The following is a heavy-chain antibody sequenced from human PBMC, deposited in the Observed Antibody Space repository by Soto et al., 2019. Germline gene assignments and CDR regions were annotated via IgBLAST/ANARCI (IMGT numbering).Heavy chain of an antibody. CDR3: ARDHLLERHYYYGMDV. D-gene: IGHD1-1*01. CDR1: GFTFSNYA. CDR2: ISYDGSNK. V-gene: IGHV3-30-3*01. J-gene: IGHJ6*02. Sequence: QVQLVESGGGVVQPGRSLRLSCAASGFTFSNYAMHWVRQAPGKGLEWVAVISYDGSNKYYADSVKGRFTISRDNSKNTLYLQMNSLRAEDTAVYYCARDHLLERHYYYGMDVWGQGTTVTVSS.